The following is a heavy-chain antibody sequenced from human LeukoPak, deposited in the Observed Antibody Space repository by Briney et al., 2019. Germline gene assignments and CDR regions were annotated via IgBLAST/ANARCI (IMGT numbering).Heavy chain of an antibody. CDR2: IIPIFGTA. J-gene: IGHJ4*02. CDR1: GYTFTSYG. CDR3: ARDGSQLFDY. Sequence: SVKVSCKASGYTFTSYGISWVRQAPGQGLEWMGGIIPIFGTANYAQKFQGRVTITADESTSTAYMELSSLRSEDTAVYYCARDGSQLFDYWGQGTLVTVSS. V-gene: IGHV1-69*13. D-gene: IGHD1-26*01.